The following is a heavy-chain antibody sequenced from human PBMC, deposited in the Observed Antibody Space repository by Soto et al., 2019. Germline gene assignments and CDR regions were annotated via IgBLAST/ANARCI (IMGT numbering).Heavy chain of an antibody. D-gene: IGHD3-22*01. Sequence: SETLSLTCTVSGASIRSSYWSWIRQSPGKGLEWIGFVHHSGDTKTNPSLKSRVAILQDTSKNQFSMIVTSVTAADTAMYFCARGYYDANGQSNTFDIWGQGKMVTVSS. CDR3: ARGYYDANGQSNTFDI. CDR1: GASIRSSY. V-gene: IGHV4-59*01. CDR2: VHHSGDT. J-gene: IGHJ3*02.